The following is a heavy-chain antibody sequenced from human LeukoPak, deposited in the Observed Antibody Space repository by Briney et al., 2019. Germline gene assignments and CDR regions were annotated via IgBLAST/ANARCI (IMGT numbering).Heavy chain of an antibody. CDR3: AREGLGVVGRSGYDYGRPHFAY. J-gene: IGHJ4*02. D-gene: IGHD3-22*01. V-gene: IGHV3-7*05. Sequence: GGSLTLFCAASGFTFSTYWLSWVRQAPGKGLEWVANIKQDGSEKYYVDSVKGRFTISRDNAKNSLYLQMNRLRVEDTAVYYCAREGLGVVGRSGYDYGRPHFAYSGQRTLVAVSS. CDR2: IKQDGSEK. CDR1: GFTFSTYW.